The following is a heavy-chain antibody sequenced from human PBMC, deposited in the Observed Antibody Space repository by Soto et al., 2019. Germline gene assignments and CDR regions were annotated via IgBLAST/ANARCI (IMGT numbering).Heavy chain of an antibody. CDR1: GFTFDDYT. V-gene: IGHV3-43*01. Sequence: PGGSLRLSCAASGFTFDDYTMHWVRQAPGKGLEWVSLISWDGGSTYYADSVKGRFTISRDNSKNSLYLQMNSLRTEDTALYYCARARELVPSYYYYYGMEVWGQGTTVTVSS. CDR2: ISWDGGST. J-gene: IGHJ6*02. CDR3: ARARELVPSYYYYYGMEV. D-gene: IGHD6-13*01.